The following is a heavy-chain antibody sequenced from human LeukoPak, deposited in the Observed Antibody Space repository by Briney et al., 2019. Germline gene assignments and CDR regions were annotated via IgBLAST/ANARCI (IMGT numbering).Heavy chain of an antibody. CDR1: GGSISSSSYY. D-gene: IGHD3-22*01. Sequence: PSETLSLTCTVSGGSISSSSYYWGWIRQPPGKGLEWIGSIYYSGSTYYNPSLKSRVTISVDTSKNQFSLKLSSVTAADTAVYYCARRPGRDYDSSGYDYWGQGTLVTVSS. V-gene: IGHV4-39*01. J-gene: IGHJ4*02. CDR2: IYYSGST. CDR3: ARRPGRDYDSSGYDY.